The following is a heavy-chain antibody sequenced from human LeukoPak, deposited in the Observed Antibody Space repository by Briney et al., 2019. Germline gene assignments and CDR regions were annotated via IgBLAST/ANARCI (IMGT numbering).Heavy chain of an antibody. V-gene: IGHV3-23*01. CDR2: ISGSGGST. Sequence: PGGSLRLSCAASGFTSSSYAMSWVRQAPGKGLEWVSAISGSGGSTYYADSVKGRFTISRDNSKNTLYLQMNSLRAEDTAVYYCANYYEVRYYYYYGMDVWGQGTTVTVSS. CDR1: GFTSSSYA. CDR3: ANYYEVRYYYYYGMDV. D-gene: IGHD3-22*01. J-gene: IGHJ6*02.